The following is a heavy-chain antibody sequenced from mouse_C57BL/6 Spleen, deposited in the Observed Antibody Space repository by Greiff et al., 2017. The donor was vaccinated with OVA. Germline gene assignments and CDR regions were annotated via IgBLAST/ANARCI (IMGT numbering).Heavy chain of an antibody. V-gene: IGHV14-1*01. D-gene: IGHD3-2*02. Sequence: EVQLQQSGAELVRPGASVKLSCTASGFNIKDYYMHWVKQRPEQGLEWIGMIDPEGGDTEYAPKFQGKATMTADTSSNTAYLQLSSLTSEDAAVYYCTTLSGYGKSDYWGQGTTLTVSS. CDR1: GFNIKDYY. CDR3: TTLSGYGKSDY. J-gene: IGHJ2*01. CDR2: IDPEGGDT.